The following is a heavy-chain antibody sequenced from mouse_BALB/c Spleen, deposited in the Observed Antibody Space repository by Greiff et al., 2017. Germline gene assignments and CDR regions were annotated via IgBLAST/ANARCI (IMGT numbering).Heavy chain of an antibody. CDR2: ISSGSSTI. V-gene: IGHV5-17*02. Sequence: EVMLVESGGGLVQPGGSRKLSCAASGFTFSSFGMHWVRQAPEKGLEWVAYISSGSSTIYYADTVKGRFTISRDNPKNTLFLQMTSLRSEDTAKYYCARSYYRYYYAMDYWGQGTSVTVSS. CDR3: ARSYYRYYYAMDY. D-gene: IGHD2-14*01. CDR1: GFTFSSFG. J-gene: IGHJ4*01.